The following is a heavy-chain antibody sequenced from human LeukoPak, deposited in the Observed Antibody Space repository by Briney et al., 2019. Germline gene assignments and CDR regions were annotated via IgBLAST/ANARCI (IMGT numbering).Heavy chain of an antibody. J-gene: IGHJ4*02. CDR3: ARGSKAAPGTFDY. D-gene: IGHD6-13*01. Sequence: SETLSLTCTVSGGSISSYYWSWIRQPPGKGLEWIGYIYYSGSTNYNPSLKSRVTISVDTSKNQFSLKLSSVTAADTAVYYCARGSKAAPGTFDYWGQGTLVTVSS. CDR2: IYYSGST. V-gene: IGHV4-59*01. CDR1: GGSISSYY.